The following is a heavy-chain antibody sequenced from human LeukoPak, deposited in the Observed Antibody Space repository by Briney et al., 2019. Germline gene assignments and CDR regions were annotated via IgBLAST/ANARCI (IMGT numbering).Heavy chain of an antibody. Sequence: GESLQISCKGSGYSFNNYWIGWVRQMPGKGLEWMGIIYPGDSDTRYSPSFQGQVTISADKSISTAYLQWSSLKASDTAMYYCARHPTSDTVIRALDIWGQGTLVTVSS. CDR2: IYPGDSDT. CDR3: ARHPTSDTVIRALDI. D-gene: IGHD4-17*01. J-gene: IGHJ3*02. V-gene: IGHV5-51*01. CDR1: GYSFNNYW.